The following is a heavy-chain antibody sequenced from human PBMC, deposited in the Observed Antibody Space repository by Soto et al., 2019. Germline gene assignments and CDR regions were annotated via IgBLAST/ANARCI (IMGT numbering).Heavy chain of an antibody. Sequence: PSETLSLTCSVSGGSISSFYWSWIRQSPGKGLEWIGYIYYSGSTNYNPSLKSRVTISVDRSKNQFSLKLSSVTAADTAVYYCARVPGPWGQGTLVTVSS. V-gene: IGHV4-59*12. CDR2: IYYSGST. CDR1: GGSISSFY. J-gene: IGHJ5*02. CDR3: ARVPGP.